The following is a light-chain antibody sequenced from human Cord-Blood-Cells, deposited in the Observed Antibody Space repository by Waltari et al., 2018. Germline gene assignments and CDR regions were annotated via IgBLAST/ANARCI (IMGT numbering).Light chain of an antibody. V-gene: IGLV2-11*02. CDR3: CSYAGSYV. Sequence: QSALTQPRSVSGSHGQSVTISCTGTSSDVVGYNSVSWYQQHPGKAPKLMIYDVSKRPSGVPDRFSGSKSGNTASLTISGLQAEDEADYYCCSYAGSYVFGTGTKVTVL. CDR1: SSDVVGYNS. J-gene: IGLJ1*01. CDR2: DVS.